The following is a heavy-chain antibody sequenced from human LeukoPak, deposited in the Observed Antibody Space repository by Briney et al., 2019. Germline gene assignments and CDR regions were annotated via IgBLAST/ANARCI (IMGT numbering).Heavy chain of an antibody. J-gene: IGHJ4*02. CDR3: ARAFGRYCSGESCYPFDY. Sequence: SETLSLTCAVYGGSFTDYFWTLIRQPPGKGLEWIGEINHAGGTNYNPSLKSRLTISVDTSKNQFSLKLRSVTAADTAVYYCARAFGRYCSGESCYPFDYWGQGTLVTVSS. CDR2: INHAGGT. V-gene: IGHV4-34*01. D-gene: IGHD2-15*01. CDR1: GGSFTDYF.